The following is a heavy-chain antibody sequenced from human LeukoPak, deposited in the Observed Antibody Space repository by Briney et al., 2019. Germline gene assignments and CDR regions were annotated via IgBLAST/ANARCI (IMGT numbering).Heavy chain of an antibody. J-gene: IGHJ6*02. CDR3: AKEGAAIYEYYYYGMDV. CDR2: ISGSGGST. V-gene: IGHV3-23*01. CDR1: GFTFSSYA. D-gene: IGHD2-2*02. Sequence: GGSLRLSCAASGFTFSSYAMSWVRQAPGKGLEWVSAISGSGGSTYYADSVKGRFTISRDNSKNTLYLQMNSLRAEDMAVYYCAKEGAAIYEYYYYGMDVWGQGTTVTVSS.